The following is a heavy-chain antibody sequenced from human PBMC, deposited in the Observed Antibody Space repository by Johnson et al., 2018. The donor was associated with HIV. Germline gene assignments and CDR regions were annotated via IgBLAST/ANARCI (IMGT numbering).Heavy chain of an antibody. CDR2: LSYDGSNK. V-gene: IGHV3-30*04. D-gene: IGHD2-15*01. J-gene: IGHJ3*02. CDR3: ARYCSGGSCYSADAFDI. Sequence: QVQLLESGGGVVQPGRSLRLSCAASGFTFSSYAMHWVRQAPGKGLEWVAVLSYDGSNKYYADSVTGRFTISRDNSKNTLYLQMNSLRAEDTAVYYCARYCSGGSCYSADAFDIWGQGTMVTVSS. CDR1: GFTFSSYA.